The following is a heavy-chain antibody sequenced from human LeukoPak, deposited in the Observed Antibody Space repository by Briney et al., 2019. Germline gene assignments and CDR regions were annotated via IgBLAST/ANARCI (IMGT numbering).Heavy chain of an antibody. D-gene: IGHD3-22*01. Sequence: SETLSLTCTVSGGSIRSYYWSWIRQSPGKGLEWIGYIYYSGSTNYNPSLKSRVAISVDTSKNQFSLNLSSVTAADTAVYYCARGADSSGYYSIFYFDYWGQGTLVTVSS. J-gene: IGHJ4*02. CDR1: GGSIRSYY. V-gene: IGHV4-59*08. CDR3: ARGADSSGYYSIFYFDY. CDR2: IYYSGST.